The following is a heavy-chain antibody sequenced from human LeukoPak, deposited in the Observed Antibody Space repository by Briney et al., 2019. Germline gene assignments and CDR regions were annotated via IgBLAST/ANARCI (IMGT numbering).Heavy chain of an antibody. J-gene: IGHJ2*01. D-gene: IGHD1-1*01. V-gene: IGHV3-23*01. CDR1: GFNVGSYA. CDR3: AKPRAMTTGVGRYFDL. Sequence: PGGSLRLSCAASGFNVGSYAMSWIRQAPGKGLEWVSAISGGGENTYYADSVKGRFTVSRDNSKNTLYLQMNSLRAEDTATYYCAKPRAMTTGVGRYFDLWGRGTLVTVSS. CDR2: ISGGGENT.